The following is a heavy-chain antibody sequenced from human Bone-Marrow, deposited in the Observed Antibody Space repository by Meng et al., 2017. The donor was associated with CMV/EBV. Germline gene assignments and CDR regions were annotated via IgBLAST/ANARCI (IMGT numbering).Heavy chain of an antibody. CDR1: GFGFSKFE. CDR3: AREGPQASDFWSNYYKPLDY. Sequence: GESLKISCAAAGFGFSKFEMNWLLQAPGKGLEWISYISTSGSSIYYADSVEGRFTISRDNAKSSLYLEMTGLRGEDTAIYYCAREGPQASDFWSNYYKPLDYWGQGTLVTVSS. J-gene: IGHJ4*02. D-gene: IGHD3-3*01. CDR2: ISTSGSSI. V-gene: IGHV3-48*03.